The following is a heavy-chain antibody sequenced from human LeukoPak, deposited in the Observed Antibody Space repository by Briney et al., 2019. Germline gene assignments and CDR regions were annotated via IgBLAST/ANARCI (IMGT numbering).Heavy chain of an antibody. J-gene: IGHJ4*02. D-gene: IGHD4-17*01. CDR3: EKEEEDYGDYESYFDY. Sequence: GGSLRLSCAASGFTFSSYSMSWVRQAPGKGLEWVSAISGSGGSTYYADSVKGRFTISRDNSKNTLYLQMNSLRAEDTAVYYCEKEEEDYGDYESYFDYWGQGTLVTVSS. CDR1: GFTFSSYS. CDR2: ISGSGGST. V-gene: IGHV3-23*01.